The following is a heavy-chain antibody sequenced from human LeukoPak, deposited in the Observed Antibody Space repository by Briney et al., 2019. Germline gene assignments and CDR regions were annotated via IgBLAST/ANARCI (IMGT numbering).Heavy chain of an antibody. D-gene: IGHD3-22*01. CDR2: INHSGST. J-gene: IGHJ6*02. V-gene: IGHV4-34*01. CDR3: ARDGTQAYYYDSSGYYPATLYGMDV. CDR1: GGSFSGYY. Sequence: SETLSLTCAVYGGSFSGYYWSWIRQPPGKGLEWIGEINHSGSTNYNPSLKSRVTISVDTSKNQFSLKLSSVTAADTAVYYCARDGTQAYYYDSSGYYPATLYGMDVWGQGTTVTVSS.